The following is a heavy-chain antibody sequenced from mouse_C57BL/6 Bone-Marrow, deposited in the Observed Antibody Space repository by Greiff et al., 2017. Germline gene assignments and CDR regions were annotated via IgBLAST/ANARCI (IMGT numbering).Heavy chain of an antibody. V-gene: IGHV1-26*01. CDR1: GYTFTDYY. CDR2: INPNNGGT. CDR3: VAYYITSYAMDY. J-gene: IGHJ4*01. Sequence: EVQLQQSGPELVKPGASVKISCKASGYTFTDYYMNWVKQSHGKSLEWIGDINPNNGGTSYNQKFKGKATLTVDKSSSTAYMELRSLTSEDSAVYYFVAYYITSYAMDYGGQGTSAPVSS. D-gene: IGHD2-12*01.